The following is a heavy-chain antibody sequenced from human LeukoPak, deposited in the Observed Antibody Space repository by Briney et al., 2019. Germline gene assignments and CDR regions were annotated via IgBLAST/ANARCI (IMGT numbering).Heavy chain of an antibody. CDR3: ARARGLELRWDYFDY. CDR1: GYTFTSYG. J-gene: IGHJ4*02. Sequence: GASVKVSCKASGYTFTSYGISWVRQAPGQGLEWMGWISAYNGNTNYAQKLLGRVTMTTDTSTSTAYMELRSLRSDDTAVYYCARARGLELRWDYFDYWGQGTLVTVSS. V-gene: IGHV1-18*01. D-gene: IGHD1-7*01. CDR2: ISAYNGNT.